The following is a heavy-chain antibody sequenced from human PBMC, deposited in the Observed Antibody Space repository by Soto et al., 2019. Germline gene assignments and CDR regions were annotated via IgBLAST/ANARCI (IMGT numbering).Heavy chain of an antibody. J-gene: IGHJ6*02. D-gene: IGHD3-9*01. Sequence: EVQLVESGGRLVRPGVSLRLSCVVSVFNFSNDTMNWVRQAPGKELEWVSYISGNSKTIYYADSVGGRFTISRDNAKNSLELQMNSLRDADTALYYCARRNLHDSGIYRSYSYYGRDVWGQGTTVTVSS. CDR2: ISGNSKTI. CDR1: VFNFSNDT. V-gene: IGHV3-48*02. CDR3: ARRNLHDSGIYRSYSYYGRDV.